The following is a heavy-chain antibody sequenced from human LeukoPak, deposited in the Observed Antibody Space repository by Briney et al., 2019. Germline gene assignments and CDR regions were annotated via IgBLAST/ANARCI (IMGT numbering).Heavy chain of an antibody. J-gene: IGHJ4*02. Sequence: SETLSLTCTVSGDSINNYYWSWIRQPAGKGLEWIGRIYSGGSTNYNPSLKSRVTMSVDSSNNQFSLKLSSVTAADTAVFYCARENTGSYREFDYWGQGTLVTVSS. CDR3: ARENTGSYREFDY. V-gene: IGHV4-4*07. D-gene: IGHD1-26*01. CDR2: IYSGGST. CDR1: GDSINNYY.